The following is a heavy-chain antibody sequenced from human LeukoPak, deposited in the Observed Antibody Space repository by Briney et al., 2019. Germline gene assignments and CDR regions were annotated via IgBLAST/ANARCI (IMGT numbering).Heavy chain of an antibody. CDR2: IYYSGNT. J-gene: IGHJ6*02. Sequence: PSGTLSLTCAVSGVSISNRNSYWGWIRQSPGMGLEWIGTIYYSGNTFYNPSLNSRITITMDTSNTQFTLRVNSVTAADTAVYFCARRFSYGSGRYGMDVWGQGTTVTVSS. CDR3: ARRFSYGSGRYGMDV. V-gene: IGHV4-39*01. D-gene: IGHD3-10*01. CDR1: GVSISNRNSY.